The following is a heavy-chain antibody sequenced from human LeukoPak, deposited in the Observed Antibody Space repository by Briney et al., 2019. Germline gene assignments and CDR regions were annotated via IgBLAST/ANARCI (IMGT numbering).Heavy chain of an antibody. CDR3: ARDTASARIGLDY. Sequence: SQTLSLTCTVSGGSISSGGYYWSWIRQPPGTGLEWIGRIYTSGSTNYNPSLKSRVTISVDTSKNQFSLKLSSVTAADTAVYYCARDTASARIGLDYWGQGTLVTVSS. V-gene: IGHV4-61*02. J-gene: IGHJ4*02. CDR2: IYTSGST. CDR1: GGSISSGGYY.